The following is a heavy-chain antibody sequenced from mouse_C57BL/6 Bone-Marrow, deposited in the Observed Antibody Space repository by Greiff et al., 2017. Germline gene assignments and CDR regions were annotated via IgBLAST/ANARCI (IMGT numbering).Heavy chain of an antibody. Sequence: QVQLQQPGAELVKPGASVKMSCKASGYTFTSYWITWVKQRPGQGLEWIGVIYPGSGSTNYNEKFKSKATLTVDPSSSTAYMQLSSLTSEDSAVYYCARYALGCAYWGQGTLVTVSA. CDR2: IYPGSGST. CDR1: GYTFTSYW. CDR3: ARYALGCAY. V-gene: IGHV1-55*01. J-gene: IGHJ3*01. D-gene: IGHD6-1*01.